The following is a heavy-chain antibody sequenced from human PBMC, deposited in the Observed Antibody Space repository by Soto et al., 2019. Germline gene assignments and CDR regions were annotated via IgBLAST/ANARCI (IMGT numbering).Heavy chain of an antibody. CDR3: ARYIVATPGGAFDI. V-gene: IGHV4-31*03. CDR1: GGSISSGGYY. CDR2: IYYSGST. Sequence: SETLSLTCTVSGGSISSGGYYWSWIRQHPGKGLEWIGYIYYSGSTYYNPSLKSRVTISVDTSKNQFSLKLSSVTAADTAVYYCARYIVATPGGAFDIWGQGTMVTVSS. D-gene: IGHD5-12*01. J-gene: IGHJ3*02.